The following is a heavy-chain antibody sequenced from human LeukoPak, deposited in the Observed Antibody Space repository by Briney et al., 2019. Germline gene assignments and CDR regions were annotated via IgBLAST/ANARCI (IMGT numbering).Heavy chain of an antibody. CDR2: IRYDGSNK. V-gene: IGHV3-30*02. J-gene: IGHJ6*03. Sequence: GGSLRLSCAASGFTFSSYGMHWVRQAPGKGLEWVAFIRYDGSNKYYADSVKGRFTISRDNSKNTLYLQMNSLRAEDTAVYYCAKDPGYSSSWSPYYYYMDVWGKGTTVTVSS. CDR1: GFTFSSYG. CDR3: AKDPGYSSSWSPYYYYMDV. D-gene: IGHD6-13*01.